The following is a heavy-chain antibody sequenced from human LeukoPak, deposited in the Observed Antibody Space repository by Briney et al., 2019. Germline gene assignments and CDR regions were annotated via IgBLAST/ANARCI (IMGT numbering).Heavy chain of an antibody. CDR1: GFTFSIYG. CDR2: IWYDGSNK. Sequence: PGGSLRLSCAASGFTFSIYGMHWVRQAPGKGLEWVALIWYDGSNKYYADSVKGRFTISRDNSKNTLYLQMNSLRAEDTALYYCARPLFNYDSSGLTYWGQGTLVTVSS. J-gene: IGHJ4*02. D-gene: IGHD3-22*01. V-gene: IGHV3-33*01. CDR3: ARPLFNYDSSGLTY.